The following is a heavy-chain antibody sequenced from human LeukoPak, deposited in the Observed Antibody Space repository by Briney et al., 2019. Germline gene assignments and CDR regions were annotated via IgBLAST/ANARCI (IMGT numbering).Heavy chain of an antibody. CDR3: AREERYYYDSSGYYFDY. Sequence: SVKVSCKASGGTFSSYAISWVRQAPGQGLEWMGGIIPIFGTANYAQKFQGRVTITADKSTSTAYMELSSLRSEDTAVHYCAREERYYYDSSGYYFDYWGQGTLVTVSS. V-gene: IGHV1-69*06. J-gene: IGHJ4*02. CDR1: GGTFSSYA. CDR2: IIPIFGTA. D-gene: IGHD3-22*01.